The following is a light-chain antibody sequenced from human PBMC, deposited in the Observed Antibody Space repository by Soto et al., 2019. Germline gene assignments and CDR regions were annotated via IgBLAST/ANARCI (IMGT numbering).Light chain of an antibody. J-gene: IGKJ1*01. Sequence: DIVMAQSPDSLAVSLGERATINCKSSQSVLYSPNNKNYLAWYQHKPGQPPKMLIYWASIRESGVPDRFSGSGSVTDFTLTISSLQSEDVAVYYCQQYYTNSCSFCQGTKVDIK. CDR3: QQYYTNSCS. CDR2: WAS. CDR1: QSVLYSPNNKNY. V-gene: IGKV4-1*01.